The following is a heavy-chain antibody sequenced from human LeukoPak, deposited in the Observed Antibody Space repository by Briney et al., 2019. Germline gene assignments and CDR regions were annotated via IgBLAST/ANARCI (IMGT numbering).Heavy chain of an antibody. V-gene: IGHV4-59*10. D-gene: IGHD2-2*01. CDR3: ARGQYHLLYWYFDL. CDR1: GGSFSGYY. CDR2: IYSSGST. J-gene: IGHJ2*01. Sequence: PSETLSLTCAVDGGSFSGYYWSWIRQPAGEGLEWIGRIYSSGSTNYNPSLKSRVTMSVDTSKNQFSLKLSSVTAADTAVYYCARGQYHLLYWYFDLWGRGTLVTVSS.